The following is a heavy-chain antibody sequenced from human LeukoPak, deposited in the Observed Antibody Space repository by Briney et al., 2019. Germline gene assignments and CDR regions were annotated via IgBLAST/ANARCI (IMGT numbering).Heavy chain of an antibody. D-gene: IGHD3-10*01. V-gene: IGHV3-23*01. CDR1: GFTFSSYA. CDR3: AKDAQWFGELLLNY. J-gene: IGHJ4*02. CDR2: ISGSGGST. Sequence: GGSLRLSCAASGFTFSSYAMSWVRQAPGKGLEWVSAISGSGGSTYYADSVKGRFTISRDNSRNTLYMQMNSLRAEDTAVYYCAKDAQWFGELLLNYWGQGTLVTVSS.